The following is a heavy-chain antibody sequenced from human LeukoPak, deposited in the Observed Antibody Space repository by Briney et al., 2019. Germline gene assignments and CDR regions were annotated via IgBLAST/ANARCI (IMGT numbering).Heavy chain of an antibody. CDR2: IKQDGSEK. CDR3: ASLGYSSSWRYYYYYYGMDV. J-gene: IGHJ6*02. Sequence: GGSLRLSCAASGFTFSSYAMSWVRQAPGKGLEWVANIKQDGSEKYYVDSVKGRFTISRDNAKNSLYLQMNSLRAEDTAVYYCASLGYSSSWRYYYYYYGMDVWGQGTTVTVSS. V-gene: IGHV3-7*01. D-gene: IGHD6-13*01. CDR1: GFTFSSYA.